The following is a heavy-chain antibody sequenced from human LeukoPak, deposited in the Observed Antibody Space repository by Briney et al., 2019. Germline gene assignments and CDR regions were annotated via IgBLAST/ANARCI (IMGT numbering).Heavy chain of an antibody. D-gene: IGHD2-2*01. Sequence: GGSLRLCCAASGFTFSSYSMNWVRQAPGEGLEWVSSISSSSSYIYYADSVKGRFTISRDNAKNSLYLQMNSLRAEDTAVYYCARDSEDIVVVPAAMHDWGQGTLVTVSS. CDR3: ARDSEDIVVVPAAMHD. V-gene: IGHV3-21*01. CDR1: GFTFSSYS. J-gene: IGHJ1*01. CDR2: ISSSSSYI.